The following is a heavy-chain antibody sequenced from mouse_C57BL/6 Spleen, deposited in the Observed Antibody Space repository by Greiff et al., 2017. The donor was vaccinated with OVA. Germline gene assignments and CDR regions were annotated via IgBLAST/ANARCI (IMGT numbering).Heavy chain of an antibody. V-gene: IGHV1-62-2*01. D-gene: IGHD2-12*01. CDR3: AGHEDWESACYSAHWFAY. J-gene: IGHJ3*01. CDR1: GYTFTEYT. CDR2: FYPGSGSI. Sequence: QVQLQQSGAELVKPGASVKLSCKASGYTFTEYTIHWVMQRSGQGLEWIGWFYPGSGSIKYNEKFKDKATLTADKSSSTVYLELSRLTSEDTAIFLYAGHEDWESACYSAHWFAYWGQGTPVTVSA.